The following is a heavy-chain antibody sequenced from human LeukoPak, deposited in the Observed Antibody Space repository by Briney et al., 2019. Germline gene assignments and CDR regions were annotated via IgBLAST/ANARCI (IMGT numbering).Heavy chain of an antibody. CDR3: ARSTIVAVPAAMDY. D-gene: IGHD2-2*01. Sequence: GGSLRLSCAASGFTFSDYYMSWIRQAPGKGLEWVSYISSSGSTIYYADSVKGRFTISRDNAKNSLYLQMNSLRAEDTAVYYCARSTIVAVPAAMDYWGQGTLVTVSS. CDR2: ISSSGSTI. J-gene: IGHJ4*02. CDR1: GFTFSDYY. V-gene: IGHV3-11*01.